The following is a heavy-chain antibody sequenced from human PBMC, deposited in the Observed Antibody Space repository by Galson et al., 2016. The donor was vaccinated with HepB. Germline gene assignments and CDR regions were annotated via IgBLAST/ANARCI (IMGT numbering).Heavy chain of an antibody. J-gene: IGHJ4*02. D-gene: IGHD2-15*01. CDR2: ISGYNGHI. CDR3: VRDYSYMPDY. V-gene: IGHV1-18*01. Sequence: SVKVSCKASGYTFTSSGISWARQAPGQGLEWMGWISGYNGHIQYAQKFQDRVTVTADTSTSTAYMELRSLNSDDTAIYYCVRDYSYMPDYWGQGTLVTVSS. CDR1: GYTFTSSG.